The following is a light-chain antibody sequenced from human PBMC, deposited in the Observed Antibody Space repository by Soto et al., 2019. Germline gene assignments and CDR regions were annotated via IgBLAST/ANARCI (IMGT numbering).Light chain of an antibody. V-gene: IGKV3-20*01. Sequence: EIVMTQSPATLSVSPGERATLSCRASRSVSSSLAWYQEKPGQAPRLLIYGASSRATGIPDRFSGSGSGTDFSLTIRRLEPDDFAVYYCQKYGNFWTFGQGTKVDIK. J-gene: IGKJ1*01. CDR2: GAS. CDR1: RSVSSS. CDR3: QKYGNFWT.